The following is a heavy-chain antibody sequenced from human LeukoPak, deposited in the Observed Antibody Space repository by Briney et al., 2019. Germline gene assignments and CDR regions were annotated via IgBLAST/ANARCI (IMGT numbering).Heavy chain of an antibody. Sequence: LPGGSLRLSCVASGFTFSSYGMHWVRQAPGKGLEWVAVISYDGSNKYYADSVKGRFTISRDNSKNTLYLQMNSLRAEDTAVYYCAKDYYYGSSWGQGTLVTVSS. CDR1: GFTFSSYG. V-gene: IGHV3-30*18. D-gene: IGHD3-10*01. CDR2: ISYDGSNK. J-gene: IGHJ5*02. CDR3: AKDYYYGSS.